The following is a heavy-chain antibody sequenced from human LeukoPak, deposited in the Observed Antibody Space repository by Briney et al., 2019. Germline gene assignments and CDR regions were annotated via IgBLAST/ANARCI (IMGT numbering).Heavy chain of an antibody. CDR2: INSDGSST. CDR1: GFTFSSYW. D-gene: IGHD6-19*01. J-gene: IGHJ5*02. Sequence: PGGSLRLSCDASGFTFSSYWMHWVRQAPGKGLVWVSRINSDGSSTSYADSVKGRFTISRDNAKNTLYLQMNSLRADDTAVYYCARALAVAGTGGFDPWGQGTLVTVSS. CDR3: ARALAVAGTGGFDP. V-gene: IGHV3-74*01.